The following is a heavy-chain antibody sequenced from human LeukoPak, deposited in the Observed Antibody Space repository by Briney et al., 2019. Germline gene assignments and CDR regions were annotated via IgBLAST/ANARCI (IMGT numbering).Heavy chain of an antibody. CDR3: ARQGHCSGGSCYSHYYYGMDV. Sequence: NPSETLSLTCTVSGGSISSYYWSWIRQPPGKGLEWIGYIYYSGSTNYNPSLKSRVTISVDTSKDQFSLKLSSVTAADTAVYYCARQGHCSGGSCYSHYYYGMDVWGQGTTVTVSS. D-gene: IGHD2-15*01. J-gene: IGHJ6*02. CDR2: IYYSGST. CDR1: GGSISSYY. V-gene: IGHV4-59*08.